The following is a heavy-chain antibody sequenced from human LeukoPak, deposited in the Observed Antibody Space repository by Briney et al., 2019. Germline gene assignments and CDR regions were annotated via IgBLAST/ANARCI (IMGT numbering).Heavy chain of an antibody. D-gene: IGHD2-15*01. V-gene: IGHV3-23*01. J-gene: IGHJ4*02. CDR3: AKQLGYCSDGSCYFPY. CDR2: ISNNGGYT. Sequence: PGGSLRLSCAASGFTFSHAWMSWVRQAPGKGLEWVSAISNNGGYTYYADSVQGRFTISRDNSKSTLCLQMNSLRAEDTAVYYCAKQLGYCSDGSCYFPYWGQGTLVTVSS. CDR1: GFTFSHAW.